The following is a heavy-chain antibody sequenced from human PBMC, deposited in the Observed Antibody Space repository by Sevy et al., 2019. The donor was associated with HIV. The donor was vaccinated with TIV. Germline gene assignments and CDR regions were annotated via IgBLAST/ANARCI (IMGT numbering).Heavy chain of an antibody. J-gene: IGHJ4*02. CDR1: GFTFSANW. CDR3: AHETFGRFES. V-gene: IGHV3-7*01. CDR2: IKADGSDK. D-gene: IGHD3-16*01. Sequence: GGSLRLSCAASGFTFSANWMNWVRQAPGKGLEGVAKIKADGSDKHYVDSVEGRFTISRDNAKNLLFLQMNSLRVEDTAVYYCAHETFGRFESWGQGTLVTVSS.